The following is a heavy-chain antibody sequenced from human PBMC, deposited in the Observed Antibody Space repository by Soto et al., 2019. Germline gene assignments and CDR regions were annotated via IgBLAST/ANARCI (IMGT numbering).Heavy chain of an antibody. CDR3: AREVMVRGDAFDI. J-gene: IGHJ3*02. CDR2: INHSGST. Sequence: SYTLSLTCVVYGGSFSGYYWSWIRQPPGKGLEWIGEINHSGSTNYNPSLKSRVTISVDTSKNQFSLKLSSVTAADTAVYYCAREVMVRGDAFDIWGQGRMVT. CDR1: GGSFSGYY. V-gene: IGHV4-34*01. D-gene: IGHD3-10*01.